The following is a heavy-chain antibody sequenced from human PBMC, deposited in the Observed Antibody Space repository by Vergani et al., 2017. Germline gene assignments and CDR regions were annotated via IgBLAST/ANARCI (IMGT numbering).Heavy chain of an antibody. CDR3: VYRKTGCGTTGCFYPFYYYYYMDV. CDR1: GFSLNTRGVS. Sequence: QITLKESGPTLVKPTQTLTLTCTFSGFSLNTRGVSVAWIRQPPGKALDWLALIYWNDDQHYSPSLNNRFTITKDTSKNQVVLTMTNMDYVDTGTYYCVYRKTGCGTTGCFYPFYYYYYMDVWGKGTTVTVSS. J-gene: IGHJ6*03. D-gene: IGHD1-7*01. CDR2: IYWNDDQ. V-gene: IGHV2-5*04.